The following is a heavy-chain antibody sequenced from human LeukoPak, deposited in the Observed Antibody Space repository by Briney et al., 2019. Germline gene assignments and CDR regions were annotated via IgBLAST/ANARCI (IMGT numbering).Heavy chain of an antibody. CDR3: ARDATGTAMVDY. D-gene: IGHD5-18*01. J-gene: IGHJ4*02. CDR1: GGSISSYY. CDR2: IYYSGST. V-gene: IGHV4-59*01. Sequence: SETLSLTCTVSGGSISSYYWSWIRRPPGKGLEWIGYIYYSGSTNYNPSLKSRVTISVDTSKNQFSLKLSSVTAADTAVYYCARDATGTAMVDYWGQGTLVTVSS.